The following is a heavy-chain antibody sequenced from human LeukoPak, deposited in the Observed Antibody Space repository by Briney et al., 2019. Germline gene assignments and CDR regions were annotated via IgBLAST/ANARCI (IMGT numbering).Heavy chain of an antibody. D-gene: IGHD1-26*01. V-gene: IGHV3-23*01. J-gene: IGHJ4*02. Sequence: GGSLRLSCAASGLTFYSYGMSWVRQAPGKGLEWVSGISGSGDTTYYADSVKGRFTISRDNAKNTLYLQMNSLTAEDTAVYYCARGTSGSNYFFDYWGQGTLVTVSS. CDR3: ARGTSGSNYFFDY. CDR1: GLTFYSYG. CDR2: ISGSGDTT.